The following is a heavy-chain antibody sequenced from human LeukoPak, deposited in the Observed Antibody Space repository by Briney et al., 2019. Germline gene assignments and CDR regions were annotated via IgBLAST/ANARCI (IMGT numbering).Heavy chain of an antibody. CDR2: ISGSGRSGSST. CDR3: ARDKGTSYLSSFDY. Sequence: SGGSLRLSCAASGFTFSSYAMSWVRQAPGKGLEWVSGISGSGRSGSSTYYADSVKGRFTISRDNSKNTLYQQMNSLRAADTAVYYCARDKGTSYLSSFDYWGQGTLVTVSS. D-gene: IGHD6-6*01. CDR1: GFTFSSYA. V-gene: IGHV3-23*01. J-gene: IGHJ4*02.